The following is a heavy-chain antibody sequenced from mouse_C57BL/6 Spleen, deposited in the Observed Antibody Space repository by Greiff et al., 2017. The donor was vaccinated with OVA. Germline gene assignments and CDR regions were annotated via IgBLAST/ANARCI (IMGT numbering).Heavy chain of an antibody. CDR1: GYTFTSYW. CDR2: IHPNSGST. CDR3: ARSDTTVVATGAMDY. V-gene: IGHV1-64*01. D-gene: IGHD1-1*01. J-gene: IGHJ4*01. Sequence: QVQLQQPGAELVKPGASVKLSCKASGYTFTSYWMHWVKQRPGQGLEWIGMIHPNSGSTNYNEKFKSKATLTVAKSSSTAYMQLSSLTSEDSAVYYCARSDTTVVATGAMDYWGQGTSVTVSS.